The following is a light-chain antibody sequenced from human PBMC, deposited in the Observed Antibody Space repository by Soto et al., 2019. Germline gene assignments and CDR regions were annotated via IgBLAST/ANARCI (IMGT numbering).Light chain of an antibody. CDR2: EVS. V-gene: IGLV2-14*01. CDR3: SSYTSSSTLV. Sequence: QSVLTQPASVSGSPGQSITISCTGTSSDVGGYVYVSWYQQHPGKAPKLMISEVSHRPSGVSYRFSGSKSGNTASLTISGLQAEDEADYYCSSYTSSSTLVFGTGTKVTFL. J-gene: IGLJ1*01. CDR1: SSDVGGYVY.